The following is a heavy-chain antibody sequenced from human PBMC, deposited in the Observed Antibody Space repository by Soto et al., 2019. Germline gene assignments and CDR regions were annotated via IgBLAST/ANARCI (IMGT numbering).Heavy chain of an antibody. CDR3: ATLRVATTISNEYFQH. CDR2: IGAYDGKT. D-gene: IGHD5-12*01. CDR1: GYTFTSYG. Sequence: GASVKVSCKACGYTFTSYGISWVRQAPGQGLEWMGWIGAYDGKTNYAQKLQGRVTMTEDTSTDTAYMELSSLRSEDTAVYYCATLRVATTISNEYFQHWGQGTLVTVSS. J-gene: IGHJ1*01. V-gene: IGHV1-18*01.